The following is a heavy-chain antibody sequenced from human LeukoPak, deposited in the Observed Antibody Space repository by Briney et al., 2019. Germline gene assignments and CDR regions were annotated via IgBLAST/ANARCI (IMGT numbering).Heavy chain of an antibody. CDR2: INPGNGDT. J-gene: IGHJ6*03. Sequence: ASVKVSCKTSGCSFTSQDMHWVRQAPGQSLEWMGCINPGNGDTKYSQEFQGRVTITRDTSATTAYMELSSLRSEDTAVYYCARTQNYYGSGSYYETYYYYYYYMDVWGKGTTVTISS. CDR3: ARTQNYYGSGSYYETYYYYYYYMDV. D-gene: IGHD3-10*01. CDR1: GCSFTSQD. V-gene: IGHV1-3*03.